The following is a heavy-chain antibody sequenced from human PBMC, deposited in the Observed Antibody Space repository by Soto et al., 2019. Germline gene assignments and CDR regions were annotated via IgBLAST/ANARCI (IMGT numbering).Heavy chain of an antibody. J-gene: IGHJ4*02. V-gene: IGHV1-46*01. CDR3: ARGPYSSGSLYYLDY. Sequence: ASVKVSCKASGYTFTHYYIHWVRQAPGQGLEWMGFINPSGGTTSQAQKFQGRVTMTRDTSTSTVYMELSSLRSEDTAMYYCARGPYSSGSLYYLDYWGQGTLVTVS. CDR2: INPSGGTT. D-gene: IGHD2-8*02. CDR1: GYTFTHYY.